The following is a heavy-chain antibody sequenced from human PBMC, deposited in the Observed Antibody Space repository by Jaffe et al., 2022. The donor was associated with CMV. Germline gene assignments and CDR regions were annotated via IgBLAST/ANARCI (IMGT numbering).Heavy chain of an antibody. J-gene: IGHJ6*02. D-gene: IGHD2-15*01. CDR1: GFTFSSYS. Sequence: EVQLVESGGGLVKPGGSLRLSCAASGFTFSSYSMNWVRQAPGKGLEWVSSISSSSSYIYYADSVKGRFTISRDNAKNSLYLQMNSLRAEDTAVYYCARDLCCSGGSCYSCGPDSGMDVWGQGTTVTVSS. CDR2: ISSSSSYI. V-gene: IGHV3-21*01. CDR3: ARDLCCSGGSCYSCGPDSGMDV.